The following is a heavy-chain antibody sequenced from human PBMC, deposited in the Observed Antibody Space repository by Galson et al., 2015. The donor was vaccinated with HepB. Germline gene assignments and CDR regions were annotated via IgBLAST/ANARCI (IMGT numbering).Heavy chain of an antibody. V-gene: IGHV3-23*01. CDR2: ISGPGGTT. CDR3: AKDLGITVAGDFDY. Sequence: SLRLSCAASGFTFGSHAMSWVRQGPGKELEWVSAISGPGGTTYFADSVKGRFSISRDNSKNTLFLQMNSLRVEDTAIYYCAKDLGITVAGDFDYWGQGTLVTVSS. CDR1: GFTFGSHA. J-gene: IGHJ4*02. D-gene: IGHD6-19*01.